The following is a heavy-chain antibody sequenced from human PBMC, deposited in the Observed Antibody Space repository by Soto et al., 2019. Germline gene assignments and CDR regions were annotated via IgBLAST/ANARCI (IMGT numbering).Heavy chain of an antibody. D-gene: IGHD3-3*01. J-gene: IGHJ4*02. CDR1: GGSISSGDYY. V-gene: IGHV4-30-4*01. CDR3: ARGVITIFGIDY. Sequence: SETLSLTCTVSGGSISSGDYYWSWIRQPPGKGLEWIGYIYYSGSTYYNPSLKSRVTISVDTSKNQFSLKLSSVTAADTAVYNCARGVITIFGIDYWGQGTLVTVSS. CDR2: IYYSGST.